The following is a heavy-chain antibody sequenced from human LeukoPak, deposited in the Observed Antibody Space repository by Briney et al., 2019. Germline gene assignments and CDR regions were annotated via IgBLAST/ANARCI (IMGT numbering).Heavy chain of an antibody. D-gene: IGHD6-19*01. J-gene: IGHJ3*02. CDR3: ARGVKGSGWFQGGVDI. V-gene: IGHV3-15*01. Sequence: GGSLRLSCAASGFTFSNAWMSWVRQAPGKGLEWVGRIKSKTDGGTTDYAAPVKGRFTISRDDSKNTLYLQMNSLKTEDTAVYYCARGVKGSGWFQGGVDIWGQGTMVTVSS. CDR2: IKSKTDGGTT. CDR1: GFTFSNAW.